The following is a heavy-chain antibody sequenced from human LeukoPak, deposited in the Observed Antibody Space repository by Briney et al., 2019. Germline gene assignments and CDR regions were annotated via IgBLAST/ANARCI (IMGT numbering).Heavy chain of an antibody. D-gene: IGHD7-27*01. CDR3: ATGPGYCYDY. Sequence: GGSLRLSCATSGFTFSSYWMHWVRQAPGKGLVWVSRINSDGSSTTYADSVKGRFTISRDNAKNTVYLQMNSLRAEDTAVYYCATGPGYCYDYWGQGTLVTVSS. CDR2: INSDGSST. CDR1: GFTFSSYW. J-gene: IGHJ4*02. V-gene: IGHV3-74*01.